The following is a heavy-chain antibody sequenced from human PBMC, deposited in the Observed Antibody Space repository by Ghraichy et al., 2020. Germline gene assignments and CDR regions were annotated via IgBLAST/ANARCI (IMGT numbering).Heavy chain of an antibody. V-gene: IGHV1-69*06. D-gene: IGHD1-26*01. CDR2: LIPMFETP. CDR3: GKGGLGATFDY. CDR1: ESTFNMFA. Sequence: SVKVSCQASESTFNMFAISWVRQAPGQGLEWIGGLIPMFETPDYAEKFQGRVRITADKTTRTAYLELSALRPDDTAVFYCGKGGLGATFDYWGQGTLVTVSS. J-gene: IGHJ4*02.